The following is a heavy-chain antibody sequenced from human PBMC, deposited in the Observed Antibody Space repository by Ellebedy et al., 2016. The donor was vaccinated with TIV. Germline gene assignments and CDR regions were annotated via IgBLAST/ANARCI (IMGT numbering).Heavy chain of an antibody. Sequence: ASVKVSXXASGFLFTDFHIHWVRQAPGQGLEWVGWVNPNSGGTNYEQKFQGRVAMTRDTSIGTAYMELSSLRSDDTAVYYCARGMGNGRYGDYWGQGTLVTVSS. V-gene: IGHV1-2*02. CDR3: ARGMGNGRYGDY. J-gene: IGHJ4*02. D-gene: IGHD2-8*01. CDR2: VNPNSGGT. CDR1: GFLFTDFH.